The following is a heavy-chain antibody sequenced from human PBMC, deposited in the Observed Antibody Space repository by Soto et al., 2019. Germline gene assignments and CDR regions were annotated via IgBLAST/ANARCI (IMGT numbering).Heavy chain of an antibody. D-gene: IGHD3-9*01. V-gene: IGHV4-34*01. CDR3: ASGPDYDILTGYYKEYYGMDV. Sequence: SETLSLTCAVYSGSFSGNYWSWIRKPPRKGLEWLGEINHSVSTNYNPSLKSRVTISVDTSKNQFSLKLSSVTAADTAVYYCASGPDYDILTGYYKEYYGMDVWGQGTTVTVS. CDR1: SGSFSGNY. CDR2: INHSVST. J-gene: IGHJ6*02.